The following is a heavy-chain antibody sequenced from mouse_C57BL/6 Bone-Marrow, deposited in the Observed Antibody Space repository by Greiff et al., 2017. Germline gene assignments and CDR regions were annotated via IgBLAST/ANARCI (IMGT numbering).Heavy chain of an antibody. D-gene: IGHD2-5*01. J-gene: IGHJ2*01. CDR2: IDPETGGT. V-gene: IGHV1-15*01. CDR1: GYTFTDYE. CDR3: TRSDSNYDY. Sequence: VKLVESGAELVRPGASVTLSCKASGYTFTDYEMHWVKQTPVHGLEWIGAIDPETGGTAYNQKFKGKAILTADKSSSTAYMELRSLTSEDSAVYYCTRSDSNYDYWGQGTTLTVSS.